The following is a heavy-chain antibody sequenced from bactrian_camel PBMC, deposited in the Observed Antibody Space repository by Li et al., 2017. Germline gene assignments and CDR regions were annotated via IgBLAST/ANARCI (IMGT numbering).Heavy chain of an antibody. Sequence: HVQLVESGGGSVQAGGSLRLSCAASGYLYSRYCMGWFRQVPGKEREGVGEIDSDGTTRYAESVQGRFTISKDNTKNTLYLQMNNLQPEDTAVYYCAARPVNTRACVAGGRYEFGYWGQGTQVTVS. D-gene: IGHD1*01. CDR3: AARPVNTRACVAGGRYEFGY. V-gene: IGHV3S26*01. J-gene: IGHJ4*01. CDR2: IDSDGTT. CDR1: GYLYSRYC.